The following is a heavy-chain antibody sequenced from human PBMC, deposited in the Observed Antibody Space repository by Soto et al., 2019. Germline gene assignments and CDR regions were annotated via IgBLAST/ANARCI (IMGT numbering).Heavy chain of an antibody. D-gene: IGHD7-27*01. V-gene: IGHV1-3*01. CDR1: GYTFSSYA. CDR2: INAGYGNT. CDR3: ARDTGDGTFDF. J-gene: IGHJ4*02. Sequence: ASVKVSCKASGYTFSSYAMHWVRQAPGQRLEWMGWINAGYGNTKSSQKFQDRVTISRDTSASTACMELTSLRSEDTAVYYCARDTGDGTFDFWGQGTLVTVPS.